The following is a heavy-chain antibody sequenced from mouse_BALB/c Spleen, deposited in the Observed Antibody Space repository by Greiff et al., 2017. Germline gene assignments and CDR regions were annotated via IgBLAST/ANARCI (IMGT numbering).Heavy chain of an antibody. J-gene: IGHJ3*01. CDR3: VRDLGDGYYAWFAY. D-gene: IGHD1-2*01. V-gene: IGHV10S3*01. Sequence: EVQLVETGGGLVQPKGSLKLSCAASGFTFNTNAMNWVRQAPGKGLEWVARIRSKSNNYATYYADSVKDRFTISRDDSQSMLYLQMNNLKTEDTAMYYCVRDLGDGYYAWFAYWGQGTLVTVSA. CDR1: GFTFNTNA. CDR2: IRSKSNNYAT.